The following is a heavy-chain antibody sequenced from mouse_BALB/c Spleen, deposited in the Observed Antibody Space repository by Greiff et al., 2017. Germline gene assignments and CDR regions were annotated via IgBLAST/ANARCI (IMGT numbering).Heavy chain of an antibody. Sequence: DVMLVESGGGLVKPGGSLKLSCAASGFTFSDYYMYWVRQTPEKRLEWVATISDGGSYTYYPDSVKGRFTISRDNAKNNLYLQMSSLKSEDTAMYYCARYGYAYAMDDWGQGTSVTVSS. CDR3: ARYGYAYAMDD. V-gene: IGHV5-4*02. D-gene: IGHD2-2*01. CDR2: ISDGGSYT. CDR1: GFTFSDYY. J-gene: IGHJ4*01.